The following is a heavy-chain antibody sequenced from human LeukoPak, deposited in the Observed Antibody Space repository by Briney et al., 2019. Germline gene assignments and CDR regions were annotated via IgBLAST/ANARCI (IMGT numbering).Heavy chain of an antibody. J-gene: IGHJ4*02. CDR3: ARGFVVPAATYYFDY. V-gene: IGHV4-59*01. D-gene: IGHD2-2*01. CDR2: IYYSGST. CDR1: GGSISSYY. Sequence: SETLSLTCTVSGGSISSYYWSWIRQPAGKGLEWIGYIYYSGSTNYNPSLKSRVTISVDTSKNQFSLKLSSVTAADTAVYYCARGFVVPAATYYFDYWGQGTLVTVSS.